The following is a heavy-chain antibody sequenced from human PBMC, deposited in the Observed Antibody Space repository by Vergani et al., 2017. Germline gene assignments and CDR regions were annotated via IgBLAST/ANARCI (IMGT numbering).Heavy chain of an antibody. D-gene: IGHD3-16*01. CDR1: GYSISSGYY. CDR3: ARHLGWFDP. J-gene: IGHJ5*02. CDR2: IYHSGST. Sequence: QVQLQESGPGLVKPSETLSLTCAVSGYSISSGYYWGWIRQPPGKGLEWIGSIYHSGSTYYNPSLKSRVTISVDTSKNHVSLKLSAVTAADTAVYYCARHLGWFDPWGQGTLVTVSS. V-gene: IGHV4-38-2*01.